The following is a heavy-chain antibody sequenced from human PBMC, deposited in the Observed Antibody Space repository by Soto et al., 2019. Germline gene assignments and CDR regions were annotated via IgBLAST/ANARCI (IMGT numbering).Heavy chain of an antibody. CDR3: ARGMADY. Sequence: QVQLQESGPGLVKPSETLSLTCTVSGGSSNSYYWSWIRQPPGKGLEWIGYIYYSGSTDYNPSLQSRVTISVDTSTNQFSLKLSSVTAADTAVYYCARGMADYWGQGTLVTVSS. CDR1: GGSSNSYY. V-gene: IGHV4-59*01. J-gene: IGHJ4*02. CDR2: IYYSGST.